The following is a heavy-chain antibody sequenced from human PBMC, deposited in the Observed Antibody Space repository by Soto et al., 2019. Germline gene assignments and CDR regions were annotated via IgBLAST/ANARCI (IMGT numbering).Heavy chain of an antibody. CDR3: ASSSTSLGMVV. V-gene: IGHV4-31*03. J-gene: IGHJ6*02. CDR2: IYYSGST. D-gene: IGHD2-2*01. Sequence: QVQLQESGPGLVKPSQTLSLTCTVSGGSISSGGYYWSWIRQHPGKGLEWIGYIYYSGSTYYNPSRKRRVTILVDTSKNQFSLKLSSVTAADTAVYYCASSSTSLGMVVWGQGTTVTVSS. CDR1: GGSISSGGYY.